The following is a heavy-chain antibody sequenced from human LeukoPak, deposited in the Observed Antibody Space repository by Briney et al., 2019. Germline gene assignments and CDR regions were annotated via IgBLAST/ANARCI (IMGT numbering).Heavy chain of an antibody. V-gene: IGHV3-21*01. CDR1: GFTFSSYN. Sequence: GGSLRLSCAASGFTFSSYNMNWVRQAPGKGLEWVSSISSSSSYIYYADSVKGRFTISRDNAKNSLYLQMNSLRAEDTAVYYCARESGPTRIDYWGQGTLVTVSP. J-gene: IGHJ4*02. CDR3: ARESGPTRIDY. D-gene: IGHD3-3*01. CDR2: ISSSSSYI.